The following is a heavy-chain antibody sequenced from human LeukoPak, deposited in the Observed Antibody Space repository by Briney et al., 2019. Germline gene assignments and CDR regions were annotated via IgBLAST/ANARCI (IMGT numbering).Heavy chain of an antibody. CDR3: ASLMVRGIRDFDH. CDR1: GFTFRQYP. CDR2: ISYDGTNN. J-gene: IGHJ4*02. Sequence: GGSLRLSCAASGFTFRQYPMHWVRQAPGKGLEWVAVISYDGTNNYRADSVKGRFTISRDNANNTLYLQMNSLRPEDTAVYFCASLMVRGIRDFDHWGQGTLVTVSS. D-gene: IGHD3-10*01. V-gene: IGHV3-30*04.